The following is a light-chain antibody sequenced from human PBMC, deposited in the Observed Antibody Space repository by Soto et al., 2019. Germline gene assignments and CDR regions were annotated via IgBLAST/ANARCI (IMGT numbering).Light chain of an antibody. CDR2: KSD. CDR1: DSNIGSNS. CDR3: ATWDDGLSGVL. Sequence: QSVLTQPPSASGTPGQRVSITCSGSDSNIGSNSVHWYQQVPGMAPKLLVYKSDQRPSGVPDQFSGSKSVTSASLAISGLRAEDEAEYYCATWDDGLSGVLFGGGTQLTVL. V-gene: IGLV1-47*01. J-gene: IGLJ2*01.